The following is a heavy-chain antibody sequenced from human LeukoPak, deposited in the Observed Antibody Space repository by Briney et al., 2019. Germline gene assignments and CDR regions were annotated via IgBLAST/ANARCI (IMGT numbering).Heavy chain of an antibody. CDR3: AREALGYSSSWYGY. J-gene: IGHJ4*02. V-gene: IGHV4-30-4*08. CDR2: IYYSGST. D-gene: IGHD6-13*01. CDR1: GGSISSGDYY. Sequence: SETLSLTCTVSGGSISSGDYYWSWIRQPPGKGLEWIGYIYYSGSTYYNPSLKSRVTISVDTSKNQFSLKLSSVTAADTAVYYCAREALGYSSSWYGYWGQGTLVTVSS.